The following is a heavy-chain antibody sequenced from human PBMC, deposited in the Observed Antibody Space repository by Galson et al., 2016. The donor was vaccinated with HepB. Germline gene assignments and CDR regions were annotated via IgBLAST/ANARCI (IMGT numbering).Heavy chain of an antibody. V-gene: IGHV7-4-1*02. Sequence: CKASGYSFLRFTLNWVRQAPGQGLEWMGWINTNTGNPTYAQGFTGRFVFSLDTSVSTAYLQISSLKAEDTAVYYCARESEAAVGRDAFDIWGQGTMVTVSS. CDR2: INTNTGNP. J-gene: IGHJ3*02. CDR3: ARESEAAVGRDAFDI. D-gene: IGHD6-13*01. CDR1: GYSFLRFT.